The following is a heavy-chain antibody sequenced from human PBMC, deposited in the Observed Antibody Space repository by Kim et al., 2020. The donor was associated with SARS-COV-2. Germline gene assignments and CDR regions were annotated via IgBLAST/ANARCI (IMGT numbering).Heavy chain of an antibody. CDR3: TTDLPAAPERVDY. D-gene: IGHD1-1*01. Sequence: YAAPVKGRFTISRDDSKNTLYLQMNSLKTEDTAVYYCTTDLPAAPERVDYWGQGTLVTVSS. V-gene: IGHV3-15*01. J-gene: IGHJ4*02.